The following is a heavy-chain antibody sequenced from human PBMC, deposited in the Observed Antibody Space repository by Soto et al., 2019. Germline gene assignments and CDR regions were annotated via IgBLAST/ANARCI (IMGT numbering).Heavy chain of an antibody. D-gene: IGHD5-12*01. J-gene: IGHJ5*02. CDR1: GYTFTSYG. V-gene: IGHV1-18*01. Sequence: VASVKVSCKASGYTFTSYGISWVRQAPGQGLEWMGWISAYNGNTNYAQKLQGRVTMTTDTSTSTAYMELRSLRSDDTAVYYCARDVRARGYSGYLNWFDPWGQGTLVTVSS. CDR2: ISAYNGNT. CDR3: ARDVRARGYSGYLNWFDP.